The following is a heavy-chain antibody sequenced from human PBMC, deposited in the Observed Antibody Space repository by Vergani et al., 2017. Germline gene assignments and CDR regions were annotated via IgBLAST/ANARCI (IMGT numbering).Heavy chain of an antibody. CDR2: IYPGDSDT. CDR1: GYSFTSYW. J-gene: IGHJ3*01. D-gene: IGHD3-22*01. Sequence: EVQLVQSGAEVKKPGESLKISCKGSGYSFTSYWIGWVRQMPGKGLEWMGIIYPGDSDTRYSPSFQGQVTISDDKSISNAYLQWSSLTASDTSMYYCARRSGYYDSSGAEDAFDVWGQGTMVTVSS. CDR3: ARRSGYYDSSGAEDAFDV. V-gene: IGHV5-51*01.